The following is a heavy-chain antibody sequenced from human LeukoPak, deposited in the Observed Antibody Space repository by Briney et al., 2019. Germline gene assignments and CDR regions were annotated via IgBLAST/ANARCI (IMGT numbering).Heavy chain of an antibody. CDR3: ARDKGSLVVTGTPSDGMDV. Sequence: GGSLRLSCAASGFTVSSNYMSWVRQAPGKGLEWVSVIYSGGSTYYADSVKGRFTISRDNSKNTLYLQMNSLRAEDTAVYYCARDKGSLVVTGTPSDGMDVWGQGTTVTVSS. J-gene: IGHJ6*02. CDR2: IYSGGST. CDR1: GFTVSSNY. D-gene: IGHD1-20*01. V-gene: IGHV3-53*01.